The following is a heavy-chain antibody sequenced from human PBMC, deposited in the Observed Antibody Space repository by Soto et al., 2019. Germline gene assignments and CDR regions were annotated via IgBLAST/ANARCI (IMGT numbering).Heavy chain of an antibody. CDR3: ARGAKGYCSGGSCYSFGPPSYYFDY. CDR2: INHSGST. Sequence: SETLSLTCAVYGGSFSGYYWSWIRQPPGKGLEWIGEINHSGSTNYNPSLKSRVTISVDTSKNQFSLKLSSVTAADTAVYYCARGAKGYCSGGSCYSFGPPSYYFDYWGQGTLVTVSS. J-gene: IGHJ4*02. CDR1: GGSFSGYY. D-gene: IGHD2-15*01. V-gene: IGHV4-34*01.